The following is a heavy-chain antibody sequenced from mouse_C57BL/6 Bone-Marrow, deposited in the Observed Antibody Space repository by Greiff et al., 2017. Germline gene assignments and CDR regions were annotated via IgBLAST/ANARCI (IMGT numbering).Heavy chain of an antibody. J-gene: IGHJ1*03. Sequence: QVQLQQSGPELVKPGASVKLSCKASGYTFTSYDINWVKQRPGPGLEWIGWIYPRDGSTKYNEKFKGKATLTVDTSSSTAYMELHSLTSEDSAVYFCARDYGSSYGYFDVWGTGTTVTVSS. CDR1: GYTFTSYD. CDR3: ARDYGSSYGYFDV. CDR2: IYPRDGST. V-gene: IGHV1-85*01. D-gene: IGHD1-1*01.